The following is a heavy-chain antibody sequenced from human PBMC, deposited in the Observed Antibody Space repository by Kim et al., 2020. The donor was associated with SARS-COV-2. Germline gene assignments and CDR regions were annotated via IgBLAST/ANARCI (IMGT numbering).Heavy chain of an antibody. CDR1: GFTFSSYA. CDR2: IWYDGSNK. J-gene: IGHJ3*02. Sequence: GGSLRLSCAASGFTFSSYAMHWVRQAPGKGLEWVAVIWYDGSNKYYADSVKGRFTISRDNSKNTLYLQMNSLRAEDTAVYYCAKVQYSSGWADAFDIWGQGTMVTFPS. V-gene: IGHV3-33*06. D-gene: IGHD6-19*01. CDR3: AKVQYSSGWADAFDI.